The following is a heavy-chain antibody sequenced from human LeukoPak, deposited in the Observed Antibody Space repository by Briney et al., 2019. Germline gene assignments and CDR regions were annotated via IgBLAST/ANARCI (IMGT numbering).Heavy chain of an antibody. Sequence: GSLRLSCAASGFTFSSYAMSWVRQAPGKGLEWVSAISGSGGSTYYADSVKGRFTISRDNSKNTLYLQMNSLRAEDTAVYYCARSLKLNWYFDLWGRGTLVTVSS. D-gene: IGHD2-15*01. V-gene: IGHV3-23*01. CDR3: ARSLKLNWYFDL. CDR2: ISGSGGST. J-gene: IGHJ2*01. CDR1: GFTFSSYA.